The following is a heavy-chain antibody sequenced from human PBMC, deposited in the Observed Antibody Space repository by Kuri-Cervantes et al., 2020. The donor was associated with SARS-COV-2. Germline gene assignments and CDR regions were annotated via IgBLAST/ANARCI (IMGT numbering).Heavy chain of an antibody. V-gene: IGHV3-23*01. CDR1: GFTFSSFP. J-gene: IGHJ5*02. CDR3: ARERGLRGWFDP. Sequence: GESLKISCAASGFTFSSFPMSWVRQAPGKGLEWVSGISGSGANTYYADSVKGWFIISRDNSKNTLYLQMNSLRAEDTAVYYCARERGLRGWFDPWGQGTLVTVSS. CDR2: ISGSGANT.